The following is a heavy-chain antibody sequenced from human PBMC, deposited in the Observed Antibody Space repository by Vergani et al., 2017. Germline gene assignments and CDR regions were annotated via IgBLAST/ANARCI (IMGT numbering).Heavy chain of an antibody. CDR3: ARVLLTGYYSPRAYGMDV. Sequence: QVQLQESGPGLVKPPGTLSLTCAVSGGSIRSSNWWSWVRQPPGKGLEWIGEIYHSGSTNYNPSLKSRVTISVDKSKNQFSLKLSSVTAADTAVYYCARVLLTGYYSPRAYGMDVWGQGTTVTVSS. CDR1: GGSIRSSNW. CDR2: IYHSGST. D-gene: IGHD3-9*01. V-gene: IGHV4-4*03. J-gene: IGHJ6*02.